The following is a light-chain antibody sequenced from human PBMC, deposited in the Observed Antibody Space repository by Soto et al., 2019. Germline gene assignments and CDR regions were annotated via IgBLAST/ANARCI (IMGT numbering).Light chain of an antibody. V-gene: IGLV2-14*01. Sequence: QSVLTQPASVSGSPGQSITISCTGTSSDVGGYNYVSWYQQHPGKAPKLMIYDVSNRPSGVSNRFSGSKSVNTASLTISGLQAEYEVDYYCSSYTSSSSGVFGTGTKLTVL. J-gene: IGLJ1*01. CDR3: SSYTSSSSGV. CDR2: DVS. CDR1: SSDVGGYNY.